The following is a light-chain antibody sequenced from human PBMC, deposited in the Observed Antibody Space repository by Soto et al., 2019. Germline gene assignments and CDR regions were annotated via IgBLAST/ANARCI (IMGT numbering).Light chain of an antibody. CDR1: SSNIGSND. V-gene: IGLV1-51*01. J-gene: IGLJ1*01. Sequence: QSVLTQPPSVSAAPGQKVTILCSGGSSNIGSNDVCWYQQVPGTAPKVLIYDNNKRPSGIPDRFSGSKSGTSATLGISGLQTGDEADYYCGTWHSDSYVFGSGTKSPS. CDR3: GTWHSDSYV. CDR2: DNN.